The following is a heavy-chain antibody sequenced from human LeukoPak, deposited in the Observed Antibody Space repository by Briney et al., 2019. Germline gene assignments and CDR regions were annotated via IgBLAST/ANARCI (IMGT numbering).Heavy chain of an antibody. J-gene: IGHJ4*02. V-gene: IGHV3-23*01. D-gene: IGHD2-2*01. CDR1: GFTFSSYA. CDR3: ACSSTSCLDY. CDR2: INGSGGST. Sequence: PGESLRLSCAASGFTFSSYAMSWVRQAPGKGLEWVSAINGSGGSTYYADSVKGRFTISRDNSKNTLYLQMNSLRAEDAAVYYCACSSTSCLDYWGQGTLVTVSS.